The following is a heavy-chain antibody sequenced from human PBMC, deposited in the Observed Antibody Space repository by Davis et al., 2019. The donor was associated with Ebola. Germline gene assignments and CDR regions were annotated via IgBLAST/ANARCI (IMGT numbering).Heavy chain of an antibody. CDR1: GGSISSYY. J-gene: IGHJ4*02. CDR3: ARVRDFWSGYYTD. Sequence: MPGGSLRLSCTVSGGSISSYYWSWIRQPPGKGLEWIGYIYYSGSTNYNPPLKSRVTISVDTSKNQFSLKLSSVTAADTAVYYCARVRDFWSGYYTDWGQGTLVTVSS. D-gene: IGHD3-3*01. CDR2: IYYSGST. V-gene: IGHV4-59*01.